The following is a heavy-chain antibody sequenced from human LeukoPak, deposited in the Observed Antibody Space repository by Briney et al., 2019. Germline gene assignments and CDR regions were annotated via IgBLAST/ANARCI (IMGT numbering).Heavy chain of an antibody. CDR1: GYTFTSYG. CDR2: MNPNSGNT. V-gene: IGHV1-8*03. J-gene: IGHJ6*03. D-gene: IGHD3-3*01. Sequence: ASVKVSCKASGYTFTSYGISWVRQAPGQGLEWMGWMNPNSGNTGYAQKFQGRVTITRNTSISTAYMELSSLRSEDTAVYYCARAIAGRITIFGVVTGYYYYYMDVWGKGTTVTVSS. CDR3: ARAIAGRITIFGVVTGYYYYYMDV.